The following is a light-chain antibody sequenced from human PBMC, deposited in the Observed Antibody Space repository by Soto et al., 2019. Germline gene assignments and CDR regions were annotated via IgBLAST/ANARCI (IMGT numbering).Light chain of an antibody. CDR2: EVT. Sequence: QSALTQPASVSGSPGQSITISCTGTSSDVGAYNYVSWYQHHPGKAPKLIIYEVTKRPSGVPDRFSGSRSGTTASLTVSGLQAEDEADYYCGSYAGGNTFVFGTGTKLTVL. V-gene: IGLV2-8*01. CDR3: GSYAGGNTFV. J-gene: IGLJ1*01. CDR1: SSDVGAYNY.